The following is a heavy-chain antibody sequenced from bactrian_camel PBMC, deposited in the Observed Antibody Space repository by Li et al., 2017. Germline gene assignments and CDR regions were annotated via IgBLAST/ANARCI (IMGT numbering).Heavy chain of an antibody. CDR1: GFAFSSYA. J-gene: IGHJ4*01. Sequence: DVQLVESGGGLVQPGGSLRLSCAASGFAFSSYAMNWVRQVPGKGLEWVSGITGTGTTWYADSVKGRFTISRDSAKSAVYLQMNSLKTEDTAVYYCAADEVCYSGSWRAIHWGQGTQVTVS. D-gene: IGHD3*01. CDR2: ITGTGTT. V-gene: IGHV3S40*01. CDR3: AADEVCYSGSWRAIH.